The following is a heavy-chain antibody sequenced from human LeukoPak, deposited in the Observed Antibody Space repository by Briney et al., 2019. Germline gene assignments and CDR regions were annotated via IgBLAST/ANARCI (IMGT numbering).Heavy chain of an antibody. Sequence: GGSLRLSCAASGFTLSTYSMNWVRQAPGKGLEWVSSISSSSSYIYYADSMKGRFTISRDNAKNSLYLQMNSLRAEDTAVYYCARASSSWWRDAFDIWGQGTMVTVSS. CDR3: ARASSSWWRDAFDI. J-gene: IGHJ3*02. CDR1: GFTLSTYS. D-gene: IGHD6-13*01. V-gene: IGHV3-21*06. CDR2: ISSSSSYI.